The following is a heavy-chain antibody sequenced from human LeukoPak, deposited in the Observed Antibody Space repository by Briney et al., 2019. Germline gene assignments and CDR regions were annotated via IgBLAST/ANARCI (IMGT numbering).Heavy chain of an antibody. D-gene: IGHD3-22*01. J-gene: IGHJ4*02. Sequence: SETLPLTCAVYGGSFSGYYWSWIRQPPGKGLEWIGEINHSGSTNYNPSLKSRVTISVDTSKNQFSLKLSSVTAADTAVYYCARRVYYDSSGYYPYWGQGTLVTVSS. CDR2: INHSGST. CDR1: GGSFSGYY. CDR3: ARRVYYDSSGYYPY. V-gene: IGHV4-34*01.